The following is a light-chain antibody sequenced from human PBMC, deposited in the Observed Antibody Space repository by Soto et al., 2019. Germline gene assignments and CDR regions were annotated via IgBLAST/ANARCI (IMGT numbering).Light chain of an antibody. CDR3: SSFTSSSTFV. Sequence: QSALTQPPSVSGSPGQSVAISCSGTSSDVGSYNRVSWYQQPPGTAPKLMIYEVSNRPSGVPDRFSGSKSGNTASLTFSGLQAEDEADYYCSSFTSSSTFVVGTGTKVTVL. CDR1: SSDVGSYNR. V-gene: IGLV2-18*02. CDR2: EVS. J-gene: IGLJ1*01.